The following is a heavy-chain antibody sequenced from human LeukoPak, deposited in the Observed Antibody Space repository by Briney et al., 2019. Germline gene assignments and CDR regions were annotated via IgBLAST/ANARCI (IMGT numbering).Heavy chain of an antibody. Sequence: SVKVSCKASGGTFSSYAISWVRQAPGQGLEWMGGIIPIFGTANYAQKFQGRVTITADESTSTAYMELSSLRSEDTAVYYCARPTLAARNAFDIWGQGTMVTVSS. D-gene: IGHD6-6*01. CDR3: ARPTLAARNAFDI. V-gene: IGHV1-69*01. J-gene: IGHJ3*02. CDR1: GGTFSSYA. CDR2: IIPIFGTA.